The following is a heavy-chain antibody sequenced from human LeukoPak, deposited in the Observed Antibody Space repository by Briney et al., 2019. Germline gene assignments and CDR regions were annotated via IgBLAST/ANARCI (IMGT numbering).Heavy chain of an antibody. CDR2: ISGGSAKT. V-gene: IGHV3-23*01. Sequence: GGSLRLSCAASGFTFSSYAMSWVRQAPGKGLEWVSAISGGSAKTYCADSVKGRFTISRDNSKNTVYLQMNSLRAEDTAVYYCAELGITMIGGVWGKGTTVTISS. CDR3: AELGITMIGGV. CDR1: GFTFSSYA. D-gene: IGHD3-10*02. J-gene: IGHJ6*04.